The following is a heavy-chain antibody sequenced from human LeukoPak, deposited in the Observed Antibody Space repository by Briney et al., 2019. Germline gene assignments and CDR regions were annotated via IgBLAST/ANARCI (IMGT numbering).Heavy chain of an antibody. D-gene: IGHD4-17*01. CDR3: ARDKGSSWFTVTIQQNWFDP. CDR1: GGSISSYY. J-gene: IGHJ5*02. V-gene: IGHV4-59*12. CDR2: IYYSGTT. Sequence: SETLSLTCTVSGGSISSYYWSWIRQPPGKGLEWIGYIYYSGTTNYNPSLKSRVTISVDTSKNQFSLQMTSVTAAGTAVYYCARDKGSSWFTVTIQQNWFDPWGQGTLVTVSS.